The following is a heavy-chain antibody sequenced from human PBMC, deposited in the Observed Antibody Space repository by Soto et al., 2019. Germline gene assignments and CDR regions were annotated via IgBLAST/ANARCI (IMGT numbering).Heavy chain of an antibody. V-gene: IGHV3-23*01. Sequence: GSLRLSCAASGFTFTRYAMSWVRQSPGKGLELVSAIGGGGGSTYYVDSVKGRFTISRDNSKNTLYLQMNSLRAEDTAVYFCAKLTGILGATRGTFDFWGPGTLVTVSS. CDR3: AKLTGILGATRGTFDF. D-gene: IGHD1-26*01. CDR1: GFTFTRYA. CDR2: IGGGGGST. J-gene: IGHJ4*02.